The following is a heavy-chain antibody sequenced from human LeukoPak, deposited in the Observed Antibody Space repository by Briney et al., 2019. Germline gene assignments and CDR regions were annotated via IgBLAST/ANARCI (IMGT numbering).Heavy chain of an antibody. Sequence: SETLSLTCTVSGGSISGSSYYWGWIRQPPGKGLEWIGSIYYSGSTYYNPSLKSRVTISVDTSKNQFSLKLSSVTAADTAVYYCARDTGYCGGGTCYHNYFDYWGQGTLVTVSS. CDR1: GGSISGSSYY. CDR2: IYYSGST. D-gene: IGHD2-15*01. CDR3: ARDTGYCGGGTCYHNYFDY. J-gene: IGHJ4*02. V-gene: IGHV4-39*07.